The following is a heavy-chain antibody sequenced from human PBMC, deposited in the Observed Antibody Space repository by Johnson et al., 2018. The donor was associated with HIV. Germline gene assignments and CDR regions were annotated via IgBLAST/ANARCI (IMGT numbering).Heavy chain of an antibody. CDR3: AREGALGAYDAFDI. J-gene: IGHJ3*02. Sequence: QVQLVESGGGVVQPGGSLRLSCAAFGFTFSTYGIHWVRQAPGKGLEWVAFIRSDGTNKYYADSVKGRFTISRDNSKNTLYLQMNSLRAEDTAVYYCAREGALGAYDAFDIWGQGTMVTVSS. CDR2: IRSDGTNK. CDR1: GFTFSTYG. V-gene: IGHV3-30*02. D-gene: IGHD3-10*01.